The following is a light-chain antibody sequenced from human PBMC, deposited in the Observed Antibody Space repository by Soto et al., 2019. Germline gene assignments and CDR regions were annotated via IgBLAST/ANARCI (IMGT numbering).Light chain of an antibody. V-gene: IGKV3-11*01. CDR3: HQRRDWPLT. J-gene: IGKJ4*01. CDR2: DAS. Sequence: EIVLTQSPATLSLSPGERVTLSCRASQRVSTYLAWFQQKPGQAPRLLIYDASNRATGIPARFSGSGSGTDFTLTISSLEPEDFGVYYCHQRRDWPLTFGGGTKVEIK. CDR1: QRVSTY.